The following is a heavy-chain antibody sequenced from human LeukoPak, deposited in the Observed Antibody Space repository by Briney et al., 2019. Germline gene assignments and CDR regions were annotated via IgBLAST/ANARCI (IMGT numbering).Heavy chain of an antibody. CDR1: GGSISSGGYY. CDR3: ARALALDYYDSSGLVDY. J-gene: IGHJ4*02. CDR2: IYYSGST. Sequence: SETLYLTCTVSGGSISSGGYYWSWIRQHPGKGLEWIGYIYYSGSTYYNPSLKSRVTISVDTSKNQFSLKLSSVTAADTAVYYCARALALDYYDSSGLVDYWGQGTLVTVSS. D-gene: IGHD3-22*01. V-gene: IGHV4-31*03.